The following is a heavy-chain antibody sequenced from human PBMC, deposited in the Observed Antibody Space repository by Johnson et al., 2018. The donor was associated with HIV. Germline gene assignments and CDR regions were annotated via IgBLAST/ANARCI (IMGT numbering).Heavy chain of an antibody. CDR2: ISSSGSTI. CDR1: GFTFDDYA. J-gene: IGHJ3*02. D-gene: IGHD1-7*01. Sequence: VQLVESGGGLVQPGRSLRLSCAASGFTFDDYAMHWVRQAPGKGLEWVSYISSSGSTIYYADSVKGRFTISRDNAKNSLYLQMNSLRAEDTAVYYCARAGQLPEDAFDIWGQGTMVTVSS. V-gene: IGHV3-48*03. CDR3: ARAGQLPEDAFDI.